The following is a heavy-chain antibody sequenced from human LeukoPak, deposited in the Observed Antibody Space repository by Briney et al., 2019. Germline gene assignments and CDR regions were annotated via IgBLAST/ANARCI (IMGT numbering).Heavy chain of an antibody. D-gene: IGHD2-2*02. J-gene: IGHJ4*02. CDR3: ASLLLYSLYFDY. Sequence: GGSLRLSCAASGFTFSSYAMSWVRQAPGKGLEWVSAISGSGGSTYYADSVKGRFTISRDNSKNTLYLQMNSLRAEDTAVYYCASLLLYSLYFDYWGQGTLVTVSS. CDR1: GFTFSSYA. CDR2: ISGSGGST. V-gene: IGHV3-23*01.